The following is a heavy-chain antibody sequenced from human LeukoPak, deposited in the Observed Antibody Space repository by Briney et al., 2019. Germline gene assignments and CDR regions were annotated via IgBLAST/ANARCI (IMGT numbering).Heavy chain of an antibody. CDR3: AREEYFQDSNGYSYYFHS. CDR2: IYKSGST. CDR1: GGSIGWDY. D-gene: IGHD3-22*01. V-gene: IGHV4-4*07. Sequence: SETLSLTCTVSGGSIGWDYWSWIRQSAGKGREWIGRIYKSGSTNYNPSFRSRVTMSVDTSKNQFSLNMTSVTAADTAVYYCAREEYFQDSNGYSYYFHSWGQGSLVTVSS. J-gene: IGHJ4*02.